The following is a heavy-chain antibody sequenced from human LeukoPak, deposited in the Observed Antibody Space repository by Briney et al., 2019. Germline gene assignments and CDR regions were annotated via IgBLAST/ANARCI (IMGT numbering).Heavy chain of an antibody. CDR3: ARDRTGSDTFDY. J-gene: IGHJ4*02. D-gene: IGHD3-10*01. Sequence: SETLSLTCTVSGGSISSGSYYWSWIRQPAGKGLEWIGYIYYSGSTNYNPSLKSRVTISVDTSKNQFSLKLSSVTAADTAVYYCARDRTGSDTFDYWGQGTLVTVSS. V-gene: IGHV4-61*10. CDR1: GGSISSGSYY. CDR2: IYYSGST.